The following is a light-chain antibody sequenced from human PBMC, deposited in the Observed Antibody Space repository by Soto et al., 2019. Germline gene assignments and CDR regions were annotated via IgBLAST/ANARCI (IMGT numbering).Light chain of an antibody. CDR1: QRVSSH. CDR3: QQYGSSRT. Sequence: ETVMTQSPVTLSLSPGDTATLSCRASQRVSSHFAWYQQKPGQAPRLLIYAASTRATGIPVRFSGSGSGTEFTLTISSMQSEDFAVYYCQQYGSSRTFGQGTKVDI. J-gene: IGKJ1*01. V-gene: IGKV3-15*01. CDR2: AAS.